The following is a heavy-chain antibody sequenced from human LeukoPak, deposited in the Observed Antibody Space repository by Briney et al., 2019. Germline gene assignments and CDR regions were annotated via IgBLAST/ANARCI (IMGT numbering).Heavy chain of an antibody. J-gene: IGHJ6*03. CDR1: GFTFSSNS. CDR3: ARGSIWWELLRDYYYYMDV. D-gene: IGHD1-26*01. Sequence: PGGALRLSCAAPGFTFSSNSTNWVRHDPGKGLARVSYISSSSSTIYYADSVKGRFNISRDNAKNSLYLQMNSPRAENTAVYYCARGSIWWELLRDYYYYMDVWGKGTTVTVSS. V-gene: IGHV3-48*01. CDR2: ISSSSSTI.